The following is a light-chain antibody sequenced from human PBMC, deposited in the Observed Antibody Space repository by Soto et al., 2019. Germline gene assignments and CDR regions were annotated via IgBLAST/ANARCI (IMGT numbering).Light chain of an antibody. CDR3: QQRSNWLSIT. CDR1: QSVSSY. J-gene: IGKJ5*01. CDR2: GAS. V-gene: IGKV3-11*01. Sequence: DIVLTQSPATLSLSPGERATLSCRASQSVSSYLAWYQQKPGQAPRLLIYGASNRATGIPARFSGSGSGTDFTLTISSLEPEDFAIYYCQQRSNWLSITFGQGTRLEIK.